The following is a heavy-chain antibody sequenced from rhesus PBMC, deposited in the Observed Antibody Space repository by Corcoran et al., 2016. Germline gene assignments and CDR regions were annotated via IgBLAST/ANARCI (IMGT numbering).Heavy chain of an antibody. CDR3: ASQPYSGSWNYFDY. D-gene: IGHD6-25*01. J-gene: IGHJ4*01. V-gene: IGHV4-122*02. Sequence: QVQLQESGPGLVKPSETLSPTCAVSGGSISSGYYYWSWIRQPPGNGLEWIGYITYSGSTSYNPSLKSQFTISRDTAKDQFSLKLSTVTAADTAVYYCASQPYSGSWNYFDYWGQGVLVTVSS. CDR2: ITYSGST. CDR1: GGSISSGYYY.